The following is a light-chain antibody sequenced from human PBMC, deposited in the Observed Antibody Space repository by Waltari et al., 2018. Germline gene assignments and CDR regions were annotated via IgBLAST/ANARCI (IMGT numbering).Light chain of an antibody. J-gene: IGKJ1*01. Sequence: DVVMTQSPLSLTVTLGQSASISCRSSQSLVYTGGNTYLNWFQQRPGQSPRRLIYKVSNRDSGVPDRFSGSGSGSDFTLKISRVEAEDVAIYYCMQGTHWPRTFGQGTKVEIK. CDR2: KVS. CDR1: QSLVYTGGNTY. V-gene: IGKV2-30*01. CDR3: MQGTHWPRT.